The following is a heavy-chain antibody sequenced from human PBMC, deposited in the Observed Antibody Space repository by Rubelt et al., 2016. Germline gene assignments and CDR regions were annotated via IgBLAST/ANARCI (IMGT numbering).Heavy chain of an antibody. CDR1: GGSISSSTYY. CDR2: IYYSGTT. D-gene: IGHD1-26*01. CDR3: ARVLGGTYYDAFDM. Sequence: QLQLQESGPGLVKPSETLSLTCTVSGGSISSSTYYWGWIRQPPGKGLEWIGSIYYSGTTYYNPSLKSRLTISLDTSKNQFSLKLRCVTAADTAVYYCARVLGGTYYDAFDMWGQGTVVTVFS. V-gene: IGHV4-39*07. J-gene: IGHJ3*02.